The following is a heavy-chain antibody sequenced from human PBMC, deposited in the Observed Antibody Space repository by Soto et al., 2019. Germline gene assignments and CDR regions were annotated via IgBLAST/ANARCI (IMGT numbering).Heavy chain of an antibody. CDR2: IYHSGST. J-gene: IGHJ4*02. CDR3: ARAQGGSSGWEDY. D-gene: IGHD6-19*01. V-gene: IGHV4-4*02. CDR1: GGSISSSNW. Sequence: QVQLQESGPGLVKPSGTLSLTCAVSGGSISSSNWWSWVRQPPGKGLEWIGEIYHSGSTNYNPSLKSLGTISVDKSKNQFSLKLSSVPAADTAVYYCARAQGGSSGWEDYWGQGTLVTVSS.